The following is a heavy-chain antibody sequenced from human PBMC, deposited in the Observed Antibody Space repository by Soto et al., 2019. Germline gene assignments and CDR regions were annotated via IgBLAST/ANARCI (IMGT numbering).Heavy chain of an antibody. CDR1: GFTFSNAW. CDR2: IKSKTDGGTK. D-gene: IGHD6-13*01. V-gene: IGHV3-15*07. CDR3: TTGIAAAGCCFVY. Sequence: GGSLRLSCAASGFTFSNAWMNWVRQAPGKGLEWVGRIKSKTDGGTKDNAAPVKGRFTISRDDSKNTLYLQMNSLKTEDTAVYYCTTGIAAAGCCFVYWGQGTLVTVSS. J-gene: IGHJ4*02.